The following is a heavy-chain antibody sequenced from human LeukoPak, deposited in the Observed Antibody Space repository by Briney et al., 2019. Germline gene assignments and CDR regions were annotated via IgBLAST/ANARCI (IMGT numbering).Heavy chain of an antibody. D-gene: IGHD3-10*01. J-gene: IGHJ4*02. CDR1: GGSISSSNYY. CDR3: ARGLWFGDENPPYFDY. Sequence: SETLSLTCTVSGGSISSSNYYWNWIRQPAGKGLEWIGRIYTSGSTNYNPSLKSRVTISVDTSKNQFSLKLSSVTAADTALYYCARGLWFGDENPPYFDYWSQGTLVTVSS. CDR2: IYTSGST. V-gene: IGHV4-61*02.